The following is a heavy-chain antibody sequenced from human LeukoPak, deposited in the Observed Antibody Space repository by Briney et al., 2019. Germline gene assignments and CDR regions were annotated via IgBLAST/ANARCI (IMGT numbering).Heavy chain of an antibody. CDR2: IHYGGFT. D-gene: IGHD2-21*02. Sequence: PSETLSLTCTVSGDSMNSGGHYWTWLRQHRGKGLEWIGHIHYGGFTDYNPSLKTRSVISVDPSKNVFSLDLSSVTAADTALYFCARSWVETSFFDFWGQGVQVIVSS. V-gene: IGHV4-31*03. CDR1: GDSMNSGGHY. J-gene: IGHJ4*02. CDR3: ARSWVETSFFDF.